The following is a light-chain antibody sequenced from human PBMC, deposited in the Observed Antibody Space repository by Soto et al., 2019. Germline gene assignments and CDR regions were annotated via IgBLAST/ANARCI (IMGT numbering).Light chain of an antibody. CDR2: WAS. J-gene: IGKJ4*01. CDR3: QQYYNTPLS. V-gene: IGKV4-1*01. CDR1: QSVLYSSNNKNY. Sequence: DIVMTQSPDSLSVSLGERATINCKSSQSVLYSSNNKNYLAWYQQKPGQPPKALVYWASTRESGVPDRFSGSGYGTDFTLTIDSLLAEDVAVYYCQQYYNTPLSFGGGTKLEIK.